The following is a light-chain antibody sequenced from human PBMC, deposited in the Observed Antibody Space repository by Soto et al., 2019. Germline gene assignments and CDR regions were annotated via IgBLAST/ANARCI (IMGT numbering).Light chain of an antibody. CDR2: ENN. V-gene: IGLV1-51*02. Sequence: QSVLEDPPSGYCVPRPKGSIFCSGSSPNIGNNYVSWYQQLPGTAPKLLIFENNKRPSGIPDRFSGSKSGTSATLGITGLQTGDEANYYCGTWDSSLSAPYVFGTGTKVTVL. CDR3: GTWDSSLSAPYV. CDR1: SPNIGNNY. J-gene: IGLJ1*01.